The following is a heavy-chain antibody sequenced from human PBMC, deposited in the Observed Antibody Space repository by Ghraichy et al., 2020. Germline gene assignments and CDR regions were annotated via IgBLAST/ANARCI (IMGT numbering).Heavy chain of an antibody. CDR2: IDHSGSN. Sequence: SETLSLTCTVSGYFISSGYYWGWIRQPPGKGLEWIGSIDHSGSNYYNPSLKSRVTISLDTSKNQFSLKLRSVTAADTAVYYCARSVAAGRYYYYYGMDVWGQGTTVTVSS. V-gene: IGHV4-38-2*02. D-gene: IGHD6-13*01. CDR1: GYFISSGYY. CDR3: ARSVAAGRYYYYYGMDV. J-gene: IGHJ6*02.